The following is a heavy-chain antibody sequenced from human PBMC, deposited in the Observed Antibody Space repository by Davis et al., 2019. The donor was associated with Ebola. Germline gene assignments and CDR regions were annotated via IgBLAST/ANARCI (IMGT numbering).Heavy chain of an antibody. Sequence: GESLKISCKGSGYSFTDYWIGWVRQTPGKGLEVIGLVYPGDSDVRYSPSFQGQITMSADKCISTAYLQWNSLKTSDTAMYYCARLNTLNYRFFGMDVWGQGTTVTVSS. J-gene: IGHJ6*02. CDR1: GYSFTDYW. D-gene: IGHD1-7*01. V-gene: IGHV5-51*01. CDR2: VYPGDSDV. CDR3: ARLNTLNYRFFGMDV.